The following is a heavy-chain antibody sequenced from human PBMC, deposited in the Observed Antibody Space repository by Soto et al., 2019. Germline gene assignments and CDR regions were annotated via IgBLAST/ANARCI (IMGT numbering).Heavy chain of an antibody. V-gene: IGHV3-23*01. CDR2: ISGSGGST. CDR1: GFNFSSYA. CDR3: AKVARYCSSTSCPYDY. Sequence: GGSLRLSCAASGFNFSSYAMSWVRQAPGKGLEWVSAISGSGGSTYYADSVKGRFTISRDNSKNTLYLQMNSLRAEDTAVYYCAKVARYCSSTSCPYDYWGQGTLVTVSS. D-gene: IGHD2-2*01. J-gene: IGHJ4*02.